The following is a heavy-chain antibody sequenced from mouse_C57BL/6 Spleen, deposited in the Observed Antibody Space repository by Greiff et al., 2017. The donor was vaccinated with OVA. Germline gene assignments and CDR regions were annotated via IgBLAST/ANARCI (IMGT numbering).Heavy chain of an antibody. V-gene: IGHV5-4*03. CDR1: GFTFSSYA. D-gene: IGHD3-2*02. CDR2: ISDGGSYT. J-gene: IGHJ2*01. Sequence: EVMLVESGGGLVKPGGSLKLSCAASGFTFSSYAMSWVRQTPEKRLEWVATISDGGSYTYYPDNVKGRFTISRDNAKNNLYLQMSHLKSEDTAMYYCASGGSGYGYWGQGTTLTVSS. CDR3: ASGGSGYGY.